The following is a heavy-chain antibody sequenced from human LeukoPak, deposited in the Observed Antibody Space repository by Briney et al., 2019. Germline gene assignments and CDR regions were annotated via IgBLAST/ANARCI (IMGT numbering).Heavy chain of an antibody. Sequence: PSETLSLTCAVSGNSISSGYYWGWIRQPPGKGLEWIGSTIYSGSTYYSPSLKSRAFISIDMSKNQFSLNLTSVTAADTAVYYCATLRSDVDYWGQGTLVTVSS. J-gene: IGHJ4*02. D-gene: IGHD3-16*01. CDR1: GNSISSGYY. V-gene: IGHV4-38-2*01. CDR3: ATLRSDVDY. CDR2: TIYSGST.